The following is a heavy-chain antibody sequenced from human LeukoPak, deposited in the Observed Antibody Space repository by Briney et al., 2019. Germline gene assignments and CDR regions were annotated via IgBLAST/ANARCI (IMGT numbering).Heavy chain of an antibody. D-gene: IGHD3-22*01. Sequence: SETLSLTCAVYGGSFSGYYWSWIRQPPGKGLEWIGSIYYSGSTYYNPSLKSRVTISVDTSKNQFSLRLNSVTAADTAVYYCARPPHYYDTSGYSVWGQGTLVTVSS. J-gene: IGHJ4*02. CDR1: GGSFSGYY. V-gene: IGHV4-34*01. CDR3: ARPPHYYDTSGYSV. CDR2: IYYSGST.